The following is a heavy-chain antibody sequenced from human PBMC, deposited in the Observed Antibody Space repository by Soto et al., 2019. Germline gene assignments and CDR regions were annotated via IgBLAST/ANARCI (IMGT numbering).Heavy chain of an antibody. V-gene: IGHV4-34*01. D-gene: IGHD3-10*01. J-gene: IGHJ4*02. CDR2: INHSGST. Sequence: SETLSLTCAVYGGSFSGYYWSWIRQPPGKGLEWIGEINHSGSTNYNPSLKXRXXXXXXXXXXXXXXXXXXXXXXXPXXYYCARLTLTTISDYWGQGTLVTVSS. CDR3: ARLTLTTISDY. CDR1: GGSFSGYY.